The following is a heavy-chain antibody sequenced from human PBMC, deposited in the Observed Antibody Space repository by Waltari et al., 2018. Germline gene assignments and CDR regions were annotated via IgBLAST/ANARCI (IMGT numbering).Heavy chain of an antibody. V-gene: IGHV4-39*01. J-gene: IGHJ5*02. CDR1: GGSISRSSYY. Sequence: QLQLQESGPTLVKPSETLSLTCTVSGGSISRSSYYWGWIRQSPGKGLEWIGGIYYSGTPYYNPTLESRVTISGDTSKNQFSLKLSSVTAADTAVYYCVRHWKRNGYRFDPWGQGTLVTVSS. D-gene: IGHD5-12*01. CDR2: IYYSGTP. CDR3: VRHWKRNGYRFDP.